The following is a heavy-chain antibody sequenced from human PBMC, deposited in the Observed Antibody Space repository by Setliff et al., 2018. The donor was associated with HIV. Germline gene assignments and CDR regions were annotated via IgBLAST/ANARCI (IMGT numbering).Heavy chain of an antibody. J-gene: IGHJ4*02. D-gene: IGHD5-18*01. CDR1: GFIVRSNY. CDR2: IYSGGST. Sequence: GGSLRLSCAASGFIVRSNYMSWVRQAPGKGLEWVSVIYSGGSTYYADSVKGRFTISRDNSKNTLYLQMNSLRPEDTAVYYCARQDSYSYGYNYFDYWGQGTLVTVSS. CDR3: ARQDSYSYGYNYFDY. V-gene: IGHV3-66*02.